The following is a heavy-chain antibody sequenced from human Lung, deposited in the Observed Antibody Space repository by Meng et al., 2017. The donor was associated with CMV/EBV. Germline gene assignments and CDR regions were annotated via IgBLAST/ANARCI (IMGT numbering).Heavy chain of an antibody. CDR1: GYSISSGYY. V-gene: IGHV4-38-2*02. CDR3: ARARFDY. CDR2: IHHSGST. J-gene: IGHJ4*02. Sequence: ESLKISCTVSGYSISSGYYWGWVRQPPGKGLEWIGSIHHSGSTYYNPSLKSRVTISVDTSKNQFSLKLSSVTAAGTAVYYCARARFDYWGQGTLVTVSS.